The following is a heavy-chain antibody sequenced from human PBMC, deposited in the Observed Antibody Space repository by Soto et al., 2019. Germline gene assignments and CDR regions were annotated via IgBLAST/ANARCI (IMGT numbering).Heavy chain of an antibody. CDR1: GYTFTSYR. V-gene: IGHV1-18*01. J-gene: IGHJ6*02. D-gene: IGHD6-19*01. CDR2: ISAYNGNT. Sequence: ALVKVSCKASGYTFTSYRISWVLQAPGQGLEWMGWISAYNGNTNYAQKLQGRVTMTTDTSTSTAYMELRSLRSDDTAVYYCARDRVAVPKASYYGMDVWGQGTTVTVSS. CDR3: ARDRVAVPKASYYGMDV.